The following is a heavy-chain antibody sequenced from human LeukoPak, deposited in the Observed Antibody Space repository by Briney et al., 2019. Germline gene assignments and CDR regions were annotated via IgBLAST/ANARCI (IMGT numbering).Heavy chain of an antibody. D-gene: IGHD2-15*01. J-gene: IGHJ4*02. CDR1: GGTFSNYA. Sequence: GASVKVSCKASGGTFSNYAISWVRQAPGHGLEWMGRIIPMFGVTNYAPKSQDRVTITADKSTDTAYMELKRLRSDDTAVYYCARDCSGGSCYFDSWGQGTRVIVSS. CDR3: ARDCSGGSCYFDS. V-gene: IGHV1-69*04. CDR2: IIPMFGVT.